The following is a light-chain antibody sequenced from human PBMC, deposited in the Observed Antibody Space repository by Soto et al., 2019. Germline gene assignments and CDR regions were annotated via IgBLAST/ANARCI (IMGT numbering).Light chain of an antibody. CDR1: SSDLGFYNY. CDR3: SSYTITSTLV. Sequence: QSVLTQPASVSGSPGQSITISCTGTSSDLGFYNYVSWYQQHPGKVPKVIIYDVSNRPSGVSYRFSGSKSGNTASLTISGLQAEDEADYYCSSYTITSTLVFGGGTKVTVL. J-gene: IGLJ3*02. V-gene: IGLV2-14*03. CDR2: DVS.